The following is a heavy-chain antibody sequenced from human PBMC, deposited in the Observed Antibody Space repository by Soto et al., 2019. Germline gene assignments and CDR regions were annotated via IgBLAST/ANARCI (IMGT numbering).Heavy chain of an antibody. Sequence: QVQLVQSGAEVKKPGASVKVSCKVSGYTLTELSMHWVRQAPGKGLEWMGGFDPEDGETIYAQKFQGRVTMTEDTSTDTAYMELSSLRSEDTAAYYCATSRLDWGGLRWYFDLWGRGTLVTVSS. CDR3: ATSRLDWGGLRWYFDL. J-gene: IGHJ2*01. V-gene: IGHV1-24*01. CDR1: GYTLTELS. CDR2: FDPEDGET. D-gene: IGHD7-27*01.